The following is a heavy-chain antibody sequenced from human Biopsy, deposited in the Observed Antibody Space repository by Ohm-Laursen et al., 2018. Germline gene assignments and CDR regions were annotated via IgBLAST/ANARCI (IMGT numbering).Heavy chain of an antibody. CDR1: GFTFSNHA. V-gene: IGHV3-23*01. D-gene: IGHD3-3*01. J-gene: IGHJ5*02. Sequence: SLRLSCTASGFTFSNHAMSWVRQAPGKGPECVSVINGSGGSTYYADPVKGQFTISRDNSRNTLYLQMNSLRADDTAMYYRARDLYDFCGGCPFDPWGQGTLVTVSP. CDR2: INGSGGST. CDR3: ARDLYDFCGGCPFDP.